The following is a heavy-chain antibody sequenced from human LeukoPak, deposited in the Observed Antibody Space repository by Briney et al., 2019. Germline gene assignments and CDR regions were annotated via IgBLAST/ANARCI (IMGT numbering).Heavy chain of an antibody. V-gene: IGHV3-7*03. CDR3: AQDLSYIGLDN. Sequence: GGSLRLSCAVSGFTFSSWWMTWVRQAPGKGLEWVANIKQDGSEKNYVDSVKGRFTVSRDNSENMLYLQMNSLRAEDTAVYYCAQDLSYIGLDNWGQGTLVTVSS. D-gene: IGHD2-15*01. CDR2: IKQDGSEK. CDR1: GFTFSSWW. J-gene: IGHJ4*02.